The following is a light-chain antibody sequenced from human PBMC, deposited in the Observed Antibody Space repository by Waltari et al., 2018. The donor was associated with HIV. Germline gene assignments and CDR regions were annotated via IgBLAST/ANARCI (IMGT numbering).Light chain of an antibody. CDR3: QSYDNSLSNVV. J-gene: IGLJ2*01. CDR1: NSNIGAGYD. Sequence: GAPGQRVTISCTGSNSNIGAGYDAHWYQQLPGSAPKLLMFDNRKRPSGVPDRFSGSKSGTSASLVITGLQAADEAVYYCQSYDNSLSNVVFGGGTKLIVL. CDR2: DNR. V-gene: IGLV1-40*01.